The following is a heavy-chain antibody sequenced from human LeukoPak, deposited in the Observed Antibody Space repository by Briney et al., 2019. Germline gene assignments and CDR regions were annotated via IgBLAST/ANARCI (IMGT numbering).Heavy chain of an antibody. Sequence: PGGSLRLSCEASGFTFSSYYMIWVRQAPGKGLEWVSAISVSGDWTYYADSVKGRFTISRDNSKNTLYLQMNSLRAEDTAVYYCANYRQSITAAGNSREFADYWGQGTLVTVSS. D-gene: IGHD6-13*01. J-gene: IGHJ4*02. CDR2: ISVSGDWT. CDR3: ANYRQSITAAGNSREFADY. V-gene: IGHV3-23*01. CDR1: GFTFSSYY.